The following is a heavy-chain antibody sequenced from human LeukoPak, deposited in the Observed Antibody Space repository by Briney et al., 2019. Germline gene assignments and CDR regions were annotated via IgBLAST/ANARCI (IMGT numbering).Heavy chain of an antibody. CDR3: ARAPGYCSGGSCYRYYYGMDV. J-gene: IGHJ6*02. D-gene: IGHD2-15*01. V-gene: IGHV3-33*01. CDR1: GFTFSSYG. Sequence: GRSLRLSCAASGFTFSSYGTHWVRQAPGKGLEWVAVIWYDGSNKYYADSVKGRFTISRDNSKNTLYLQMNSLRAEDTAVYYCARAPGYCSGGSCYRYYYGMDVWGQGTTVTVSS. CDR2: IWYDGSNK.